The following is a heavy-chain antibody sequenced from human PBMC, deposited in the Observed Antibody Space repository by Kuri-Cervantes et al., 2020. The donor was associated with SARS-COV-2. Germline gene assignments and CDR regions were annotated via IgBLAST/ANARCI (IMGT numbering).Heavy chain of an antibody. Sequence: GSLRFSCAVSGGSISSSNWWSWVRQPPGKGLEWIGEIYHSGSTNYNPSLKSRVTISVDKSKNQFSLKLSSVTAADTAVYYCARDGDLLWFGDWGQGTLVTVSS. J-gene: IGHJ4*02. CDR3: ARDGDLLWFGD. CDR2: IYHSGST. V-gene: IGHV4-4*02. CDR1: GGSISSSNW. D-gene: IGHD3-10*01.